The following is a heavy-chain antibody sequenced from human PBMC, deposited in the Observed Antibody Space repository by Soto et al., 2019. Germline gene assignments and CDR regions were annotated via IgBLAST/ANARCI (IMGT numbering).Heavy chain of an antibody. V-gene: IGHV3-53*01. J-gene: IGHJ6*02. CDR1: GFTVSSNY. Sequence: PGGSLRLSCAASGFTVSSNYMSWVRQAPGKGLEWVSVIYSGGSTYYADSVKGRFTISRDNSMNTLYLQMNSLRAEDTAVYYCASPHYDFWSGSPGSGYGMDVWGQGTTVTVSS. CDR3: ASPHYDFWSGSPGSGYGMDV. CDR2: IYSGGST. D-gene: IGHD3-3*01.